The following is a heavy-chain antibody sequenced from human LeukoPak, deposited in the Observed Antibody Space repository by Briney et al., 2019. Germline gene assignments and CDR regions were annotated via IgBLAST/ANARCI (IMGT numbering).Heavy chain of an antibody. CDR3: AREVILGPNIDY. V-gene: IGHV3-21*01. D-gene: IGHD3-16*01. CDR1: GFTFSSYS. Sequence: PGGSLRLSCAASGFTFSSYSMNWVRQAPGKGLEWVSSISSSSSYIYYADSVKGRFTISRDNAKNSLYLQMNSLRAEDTAVYYCAREVILGPNIDYWGQGTLVTVSS. CDR2: ISSSSSYI. J-gene: IGHJ4*02.